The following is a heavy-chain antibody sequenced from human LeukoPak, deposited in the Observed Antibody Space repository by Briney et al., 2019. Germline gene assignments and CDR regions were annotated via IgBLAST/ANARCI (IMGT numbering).Heavy chain of an antibody. D-gene: IGHD2-2*02. Sequence: SETLSLTCAVYGGSFSGYYWSWIRQPPGKGLEWIGEIDHSGSTNYNPSLKSRVTISVDTSKNQFSLKLSSVTAADTAVYYCARWVVPAAIDYWGQGTLVTVSS. CDR1: GGSFSGYY. J-gene: IGHJ4*02. CDR2: IDHSGST. V-gene: IGHV4-34*01. CDR3: ARWVVPAAIDY.